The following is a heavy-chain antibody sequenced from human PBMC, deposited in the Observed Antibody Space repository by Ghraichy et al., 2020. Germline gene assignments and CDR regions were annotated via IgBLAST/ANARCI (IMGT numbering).Heavy chain of an antibody. D-gene: IGHD6-6*01. V-gene: IGHV3-30*03. CDR2: ISYDGSNK. CDR1: GFTFSSYG. CDR3: ATDRSIAARGASDN. Sequence: GGSLRLSCAASGFTFSSYGMHWVRQAPGKGLDWVAVISYDGSNKWYADSVKGRFTISRDNSENTLYLQMSSLRGEDTAVYYCATDRSIAARGASDNWGQGTLVTVSS. J-gene: IGHJ4*02.